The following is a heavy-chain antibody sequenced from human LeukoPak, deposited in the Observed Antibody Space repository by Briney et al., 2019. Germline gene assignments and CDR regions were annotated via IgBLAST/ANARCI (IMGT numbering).Heavy chain of an antibody. CDR1: GGSFSGYY. J-gene: IGHJ5*02. V-gene: IGHV4-34*01. CDR2: INHSGST. CDR3: ARGLGPPGEDCSGGSCYSGNWFDP. Sequence: SETLSLTCAVYGGSFSGYYWSWIRQPPGKGLEWIGEINHSGSTNYNPSLKSRVTISVDTSKNQFSLKLSSVTAADTAVYYCARGLGPPGEDCSGGSCYSGNWFDPWGQGTLVTVS. D-gene: IGHD2-15*01.